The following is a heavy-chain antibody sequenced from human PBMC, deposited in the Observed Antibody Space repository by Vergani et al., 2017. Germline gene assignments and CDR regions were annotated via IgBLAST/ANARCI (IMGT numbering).Heavy chain of an antibody. D-gene: IGHD1-26*01. CDR1: GGTFSSYA. Sequence: QVQLVQSGAEVKKPGASVKVSCKASGGTFSSYAISWVRQAPGQGLEWMGRIIPILGTANYAQKFQGRVTITADESTSTAYMELSSLRSEDTALYYCAKEGRATRHAFDIWGQGTMVTVSS. CDR3: AKEGRATRHAFDI. V-gene: IGHV1-69*11. CDR2: IIPILGTA. J-gene: IGHJ3*02.